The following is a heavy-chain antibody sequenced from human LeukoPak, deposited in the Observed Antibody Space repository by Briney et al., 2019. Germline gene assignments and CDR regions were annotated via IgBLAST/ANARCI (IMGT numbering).Heavy chain of an antibody. CDR3: ARSLQYYYDSSGYYYEFGDY. CDR2: IIPILGIA. Sequence: ASVKVSCKASGGTFSSYAISWVRQAPGQGLEWMGRIIPILGIANYAQKFQGRVTLTADKSTSTAYMELSRLRSEDTDVYYCARSLQYYYDSSGYYYEFGDYWGQGTLVTVSS. V-gene: IGHV1-69*04. J-gene: IGHJ4*02. CDR1: GGTFSSYA. D-gene: IGHD3-22*01.